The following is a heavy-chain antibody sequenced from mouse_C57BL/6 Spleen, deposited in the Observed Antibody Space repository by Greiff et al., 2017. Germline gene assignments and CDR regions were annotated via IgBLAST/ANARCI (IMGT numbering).Heavy chain of an antibody. CDR1: GYSFTGYF. D-gene: IGHD2-1*01. V-gene: IGHV1-20*01. Sequence: EVQLQQSGPELVKPGDSVKISCKASGYSFTGYFMNWVMQSPGQSLEWIGRINPYNGDTFYNQKFKGKATLTVDKSSSTAHMELRSLTSEDSAVYYGARLGNSYFDYWGQGTTLTVSS. J-gene: IGHJ2*01. CDR2: INPYNGDT. CDR3: ARLGNSYFDY.